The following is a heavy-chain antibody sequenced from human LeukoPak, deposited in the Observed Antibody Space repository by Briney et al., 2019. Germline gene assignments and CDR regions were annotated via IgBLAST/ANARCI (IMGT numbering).Heavy chain of an antibody. D-gene: IGHD6-19*01. CDR2: IRSKANSYAT. V-gene: IGHV3-73*01. J-gene: IGHJ6*03. CDR1: GFTFSGSA. CDR3: TSYSSGWGYYYYMDV. Sequence: AGGSLRLSCAASGFTFSGSAMHWVRQASGKGLEWVGRIRSKANSYATAYAASVKGRFTISRDDSKNTAYRQMNSLKTEDTAVYYCTSYSSGWGYYYYMDVWGKGTTVTVSS.